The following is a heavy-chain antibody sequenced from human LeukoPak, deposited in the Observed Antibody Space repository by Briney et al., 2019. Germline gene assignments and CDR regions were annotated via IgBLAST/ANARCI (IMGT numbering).Heavy chain of an antibody. Sequence: PGGFLRLSCAASGFTFSSYSMNWVRQAPGKGLEWASSISSSSSYIYYADSVKGRFTISRDNAKNSLYLQMNSLRAEDTAVYYCARETGYSSSTFDYWGQGTLVTVSS. CDR3: ARETGYSSSTFDY. CDR1: GFTFSSYS. D-gene: IGHD6-13*01. CDR2: ISSSSSYI. V-gene: IGHV3-21*01. J-gene: IGHJ4*02.